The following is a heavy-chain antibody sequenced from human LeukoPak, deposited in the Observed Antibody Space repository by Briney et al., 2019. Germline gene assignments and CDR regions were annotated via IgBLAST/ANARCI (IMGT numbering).Heavy chain of an antibody. CDR2: ISANSGNT. J-gene: IGHJ4*02. CDR1: GYTFTSYG. D-gene: IGHD2-2*01. CDR3: ARDTDVGGVPAAIWYY. V-gene: IGHV1-18*01. Sequence: GASVKVSCKASGYTFTSYGISWVRQAPGQGLEWMGWISANSGNTNYAQKFQGRVTMTTDTPTSTAYMELRSLRSDDTAVYYCARDTDVGGVPAAIWYYWGQGTLGTVSS.